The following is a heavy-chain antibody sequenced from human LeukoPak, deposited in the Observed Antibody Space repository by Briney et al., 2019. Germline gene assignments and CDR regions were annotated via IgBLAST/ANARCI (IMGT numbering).Heavy chain of an antibody. J-gene: IGHJ4*02. Sequence: ASVKVSCKASGYTFTSYGISWVRQAPGQGLESMGWISAYNGNTNSAQKLQGRVTMTTDTSTSTAYMELRSLRSDDTAVYYCARDNVVVPAAMPFDYWGQGTLVTVSS. D-gene: IGHD2-2*01. CDR3: ARDNVVVPAAMPFDY. CDR2: ISAYNGNT. CDR1: GYTFTSYG. V-gene: IGHV1-18*01.